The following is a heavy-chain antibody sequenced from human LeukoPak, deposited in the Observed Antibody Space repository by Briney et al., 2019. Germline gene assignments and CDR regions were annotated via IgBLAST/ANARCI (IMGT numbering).Heavy chain of an antibody. Sequence: ASVKVSCKASGYTFTGYYMHWVRQAPGQGFEWMGWINPNSGGTNYAQKFQGRVTMTRDTSISTAYMELSRLRSDDTAVYYCARVAKTGTTWSYWGQGTLVTVSS. D-gene: IGHD1-7*01. CDR1: GYTFTGYY. CDR3: ARVAKTGTTWSY. CDR2: INPNSGGT. V-gene: IGHV1-2*02. J-gene: IGHJ4*02.